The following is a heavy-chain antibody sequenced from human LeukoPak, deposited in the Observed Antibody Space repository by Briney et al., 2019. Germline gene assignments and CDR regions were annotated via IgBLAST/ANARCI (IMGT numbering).Heavy chain of an antibody. J-gene: IGHJ4*02. CDR2: INPNSGGT. CDR3: ARGSYTASHRRVYCFDY. CDR1: GYTFTGYY. V-gene: IGHV1-2*02. Sequence: ASVKVSCKASGYTFTGYYMHWVRQAPGQGLEWMGWINPNSGGTNYAQKFQGRVTMTRDTSISTAYMELSRLRSDDTAVYYCARGSYTASHRRVYCFDYWGQGTLVTVSS. D-gene: IGHD5-18*01.